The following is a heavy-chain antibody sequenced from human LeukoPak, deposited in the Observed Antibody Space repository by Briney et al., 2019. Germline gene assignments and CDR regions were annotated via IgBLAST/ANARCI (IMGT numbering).Heavy chain of an antibody. Sequence: GASVKVSCKASGYTFTSYGISWVRQAPGQGPEWMGWISAYNGNTNYAQKLQGRVTMTTDTSTRTAYMELRSLRSDDTAVYFCARDRRYCSGGSCYSNAFDIWGQGTMVTVSS. CDR3: ARDRRYCSGGSCYSNAFDI. J-gene: IGHJ3*02. CDR1: GYTFTSYG. V-gene: IGHV1-18*01. D-gene: IGHD2-15*01. CDR2: ISAYNGNT.